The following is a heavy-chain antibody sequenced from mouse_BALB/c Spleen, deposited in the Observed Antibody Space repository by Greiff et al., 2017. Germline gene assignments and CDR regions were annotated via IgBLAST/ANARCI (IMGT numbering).Heavy chain of an antibody. Sequence: QVQLQQPGAELVKPGASVKMSCKASVYTFTSYNMHWVKQTPGQGLEWIGAIYPGNGDTSYNQKFKGKATLTADKSSSTAYMQLSSLTSEDSAVYYCARGRGDYWGQGTSVTVSS. CDR3: ARGRGDY. J-gene: IGHJ4*01. D-gene: IGHD3-3*01. CDR2: IYPGNGDT. CDR1: VYTFTSYN. V-gene: IGHV1-12*01.